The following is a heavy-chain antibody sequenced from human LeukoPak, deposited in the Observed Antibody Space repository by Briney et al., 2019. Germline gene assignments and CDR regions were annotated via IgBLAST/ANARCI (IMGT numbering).Heavy chain of an antibody. CDR2: ISSNGGST. V-gene: IGHV3-64*01. D-gene: IGHD6-13*01. Sequence: GGSLRLSCAASGFTFSSYAMHWVRQAPGKGLEYVSAISSNGGSTNYANSVKGRFTISRDNSKNTLYLQMGSLRAEDMAVYYCARDRVAAAGTAYFNNWFDPWGQGTLVTVSS. CDR3: ARDRVAAAGTAYFNNWFDP. CDR1: GFTFSSYA. J-gene: IGHJ5*02.